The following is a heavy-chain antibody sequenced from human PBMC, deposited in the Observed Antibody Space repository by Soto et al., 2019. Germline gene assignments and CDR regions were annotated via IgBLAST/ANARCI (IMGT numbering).Heavy chain of an antibody. V-gene: IGHV3-48*04. CDR3: ARESEDLTSNFDY. CDR2: ISPSGVTI. J-gene: IGHJ4*02. Sequence: EVLLVESGGGLVQSGGSLRLSCAASTSTFSRYGMNWVRQAPGKGLEWISFISPSGVTIYYADSMKGRFTISRDNAKNSLYLEMNSLRAEDTAVYYCARESEDLTSNFDYWGQGTLVTVSS. CDR1: TSTFSRYG.